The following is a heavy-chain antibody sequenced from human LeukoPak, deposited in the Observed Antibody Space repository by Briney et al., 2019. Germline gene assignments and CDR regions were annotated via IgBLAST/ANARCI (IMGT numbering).Heavy chain of an antibody. D-gene: IGHD6-13*01. CDR1: GYTFTSYY. V-gene: IGHV1-46*01. CDR3: ARDKVAAAGLQADDYYYYYMDV. CDR2: INPSGGST. Sequence: ASVKVSCKASGYTFTSYYMHWVRQAPGQGLEWMGIINPSGGSTSYAQKFQGRVTMTRDMSTSTAYMELSSLRSDDTAVYYCARDKVAAAGLQADDYYYYYMDVWGKGTTVTVSS. J-gene: IGHJ6*03.